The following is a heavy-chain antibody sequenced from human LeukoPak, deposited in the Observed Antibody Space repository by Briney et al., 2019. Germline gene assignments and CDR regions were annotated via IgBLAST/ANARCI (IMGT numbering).Heavy chain of an antibody. V-gene: IGHV3-7*01. CDR1: GFTFSSYW. D-gene: IGHD2-15*01. CDR2: IKQDGSEK. J-gene: IGHJ4*02. CDR3: ARAPGSCRGGACYRHFDS. Sequence: GGSLRLSCAASGFTFSSYWMSWVRQAPGKGLEWVANIKQDGSEKYYVDSVKGRFTISRDNAKNSLYLQMNSLRAEDTAVYYCARAPGSCRGGACYRHFDSWGQGTLVTVSS.